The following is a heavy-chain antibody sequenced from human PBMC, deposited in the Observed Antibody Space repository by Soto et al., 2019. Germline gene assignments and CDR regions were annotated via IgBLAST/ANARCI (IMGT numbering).Heavy chain of an antibody. CDR1: GGSFSENY. Sequence: LSLTCAVYGGSFSENYGTWIRQSPGKGLEWIGEINHSGITYYNPSLKSRVTISVDTSKNQFSLKLRSVTAADTAMYYCARGRLEWLLLGYGVDVWGQGTTVTVS. J-gene: IGHJ6*02. CDR3: ARGRLEWLLLGYGVDV. CDR2: INHSGIT. D-gene: IGHD3-3*01. V-gene: IGHV4-34*01.